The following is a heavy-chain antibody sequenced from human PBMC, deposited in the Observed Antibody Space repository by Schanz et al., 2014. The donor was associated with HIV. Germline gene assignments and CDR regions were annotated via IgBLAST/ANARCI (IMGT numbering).Heavy chain of an antibody. CDR1: GGTFTNYA. CDR3: ASGRFDTVIWWGDAFLI. CDR2: IIPIFGTT. J-gene: IGHJ3*02. V-gene: IGHV1-69*12. Sequence: QVQLVQSGAEVKKPGSSVMVSCKPSGGTFTNYAISWVRQAPGQGLEWMGGIIPIFGTTNYAQKFQGRVTITADESTSTAYMELSSLRSEDTAVYYCASGRFDTVIWWGDAFLIWGRGTMVTVSS. D-gene: IGHD5-18*01.